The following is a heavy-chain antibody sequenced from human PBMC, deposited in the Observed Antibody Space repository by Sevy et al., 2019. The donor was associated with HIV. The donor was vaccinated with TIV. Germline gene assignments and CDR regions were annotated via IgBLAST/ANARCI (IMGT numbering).Heavy chain of an antibody. V-gene: IGHV1-2*02. CDR3: ARDGRNTGIAVAGGDV. J-gene: IGHJ6*02. D-gene: IGHD6-19*01. CDR2: INPNSGGT. Sequence: ASLKVSCKASGYTFTGYYMHWVRQAPGQGLEWMGWINPNSGGTNYAQKFQGRVTMTRDTSISTAYMELSRLRSDDTAVYYCARDGRNTGIAVAGGDVWGQGTTVTVSS. CDR1: GYTFTGYY.